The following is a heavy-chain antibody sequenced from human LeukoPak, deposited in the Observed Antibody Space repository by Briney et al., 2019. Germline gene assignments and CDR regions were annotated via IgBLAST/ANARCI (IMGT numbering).Heavy chain of an antibody. J-gene: IGHJ5*02. V-gene: IGHV4-39*01. D-gene: IGHD3-3*01. CDR2: IYYSGST. Sequence: SETLSLTCTVSGGSISSSSYYWGWIRRPPGKGLEWFGSIYYSGSTYYNPSLKSRVTISVDTSKNQFSLKLSSVTAADTAVYYCARRAGDTIFGVVIANWFDPWGQGTLVTVSS. CDR3: ARRAGDTIFGVVIANWFDP. CDR1: GGSISSSSYY.